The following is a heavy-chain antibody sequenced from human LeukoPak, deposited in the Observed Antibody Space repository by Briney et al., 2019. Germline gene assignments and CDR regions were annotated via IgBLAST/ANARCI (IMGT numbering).Heavy chain of an antibody. D-gene: IGHD3-22*01. Sequence: SETLSLTCTVSGDSVRTSNSYWGWIRQPPGKGLEWIGRMYYSGKNYYNPSLKRRVTISVDTSKNQLSLRLSSVTAADTAVYYCARHPHYYFDNSARWGQGTLVTVSS. V-gene: IGHV4-39*01. CDR3: ARHPHYYFDNSAR. CDR1: GDSVRTSNSY. J-gene: IGHJ4*02. CDR2: MYYSGKN.